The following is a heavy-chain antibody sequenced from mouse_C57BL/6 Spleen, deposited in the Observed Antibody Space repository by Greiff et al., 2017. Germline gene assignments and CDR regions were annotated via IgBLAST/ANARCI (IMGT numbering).Heavy chain of an antibody. CDR3: ARLGVTTEDY. V-gene: IGHV1-59*01. CDR2: IVRSDSYT. CDR1: GYTFTSYW. J-gene: IGHJ2*01. D-gene: IGHD2-2*01. Sequence: QVQLQQPGAELVRPGTSVKLSCKASGYTFTSYWMHWVKQRPGQGLEWIGAIVRSDSYTNYNQKFKGKATLTVDTASSTAYMQLSSLKSEDSAVYYCARLGVTTEDYWGQGTTLTVSS.